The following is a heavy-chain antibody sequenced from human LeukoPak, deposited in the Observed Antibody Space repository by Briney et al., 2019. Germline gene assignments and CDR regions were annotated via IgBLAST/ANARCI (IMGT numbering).Heavy chain of an antibody. CDR1: GFTFSSYS. D-gene: IGHD6-13*01. CDR2: ISSSSSTI. V-gene: IGHV3-48*01. J-gene: IGHJ5*02. CDR3: ARARIAAAGHNWFDP. Sequence: PGGSLRLSCAASGFTFSSYSMNWVRQAPGKGLEWVSYISSSSSTIYYADSVKGRFTISRDNAKNSLYLQMNSLRAEDTAVYYCARARIAAAGHNWFDPWGQGTLVTVSS.